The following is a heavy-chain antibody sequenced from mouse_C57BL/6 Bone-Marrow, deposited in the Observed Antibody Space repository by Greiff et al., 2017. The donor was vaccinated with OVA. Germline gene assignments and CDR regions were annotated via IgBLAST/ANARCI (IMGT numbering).Heavy chain of an antibody. V-gene: IGHV1-5*01. CDR1: GYTFTSYW. Sequence: DVQLQESGTVLARPGASVKMSCKTSGYTFTSYWMHWVKQRPGQGLEWIGAIYPGNSDNSYNQKFKGKAKLTAVTSASTAYMELSSLTNEDSAVYYCTGGLRRNVYFDYWGQGTTLTVSS. CDR3: TGGLRRNVYFDY. CDR2: IYPGNSDN. J-gene: IGHJ2*01. D-gene: IGHD2-2*01.